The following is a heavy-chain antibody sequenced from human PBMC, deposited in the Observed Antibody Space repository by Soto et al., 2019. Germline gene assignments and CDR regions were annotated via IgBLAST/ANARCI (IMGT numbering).Heavy chain of an antibody. V-gene: IGHV3-48*02. CDR1: GGIFSRYS. CDR2: ITSSSSTI. J-gene: IGHJ4*02. Sequence: GGSRRLSCAASGGIFSRYSMNWGRQAPGKGLEWVSYITSSSSTIYYADSVKGRFTVPRDNAKNSLFLQMDSLRDEDTAVYYCARGSSPTSPNIDYWGQGTLVTVSS. D-gene: IGHD2-2*01. CDR3: ARGSSPTSPNIDY.